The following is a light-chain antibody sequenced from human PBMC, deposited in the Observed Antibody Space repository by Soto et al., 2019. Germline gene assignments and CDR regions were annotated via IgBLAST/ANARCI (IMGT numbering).Light chain of an antibody. Sequence: DIQLTQSPSSLSASVGETVTVTCQASQGISVFLSWHQQKPGKAPKSLIYEASKLQSGVPSKFSGSGSGTDFTLTISSLQPEDFATYYCQQYNHYPATFGQGTRLEIK. CDR1: QGISVF. J-gene: IGKJ5*01. CDR2: EAS. CDR3: QQYNHYPAT. V-gene: IGKV1-16*02.